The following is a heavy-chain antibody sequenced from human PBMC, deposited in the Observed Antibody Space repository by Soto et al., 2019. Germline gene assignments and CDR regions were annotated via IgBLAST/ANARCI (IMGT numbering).Heavy chain of an antibody. D-gene: IGHD2-2*01. CDR1: GYTFTSYG. Sequence: ASVKVSCKASGYTFTSYGISWVRQAPGQGLEWMGWTSAYNGNTNYAQKLQGRVTMTTDTSTSTAYMELRSLRSDDTAVYYCARDLGYCSSTSCYPGVNWFDPWGQGTLVT. V-gene: IGHV1-18*04. CDR3: ARDLGYCSSTSCYPGVNWFDP. J-gene: IGHJ5*02. CDR2: TSAYNGNT.